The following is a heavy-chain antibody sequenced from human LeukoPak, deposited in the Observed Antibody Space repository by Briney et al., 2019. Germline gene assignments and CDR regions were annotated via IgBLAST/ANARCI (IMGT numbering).Heavy chain of an antibody. CDR1: GGSISSSNW. CDR2: IYHRGST. CDR3: ARSSGWYLYYFDY. V-gene: IGHV4-4*02. J-gene: IGHJ4*02. Sequence: SGTLSLTCAVSGGSISSSNWWSWVRQPPGKGLEWIGEIYHRGSTNYNPSLKSRVTISVDKSKNQFSLKLSSVTAADTAVYYCARSSGWYLYYFDYWGQGTLVTVSS. D-gene: IGHD6-19*01.